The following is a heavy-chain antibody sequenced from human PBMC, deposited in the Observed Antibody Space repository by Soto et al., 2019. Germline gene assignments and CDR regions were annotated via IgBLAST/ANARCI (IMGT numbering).Heavy chain of an antibody. J-gene: IGHJ6*02. D-gene: IGHD7-27*01. V-gene: IGHV3-33*01. CDR3: ARETGGPLYGMDV. Sequence: VAVIWYDGSNKYYADSVKGRFTISRDDSKNTLYLQLNSLRAEDTAVYYCARETGGPLYGMDVWGQGTTVTVSS. CDR2: IWYDGSNK.